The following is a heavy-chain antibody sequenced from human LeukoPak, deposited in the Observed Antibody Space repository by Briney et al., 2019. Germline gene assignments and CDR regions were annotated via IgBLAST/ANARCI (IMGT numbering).Heavy chain of an antibody. CDR2: ISGSGGNT. J-gene: IGHJ6*03. V-gene: IGHV3-23*01. CDR3: AKTTSSYYYYMDV. Sequence: GGSLRLSCAASGFTFRSYAMSWVRQAPGQGLEWVSIISGSGGNTYYADSVKGRFTISRDNSKNTLYLQMNSLRAEDTAVYYCAKTTSSYYYYMDVWGKGTTVTVSS. CDR1: GFTFRSYA. D-gene: IGHD2/OR15-2a*01.